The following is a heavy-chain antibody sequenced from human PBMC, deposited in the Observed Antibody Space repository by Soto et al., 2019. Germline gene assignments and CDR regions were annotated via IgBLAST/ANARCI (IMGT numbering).Heavy chain of an antibody. CDR1: GFTFSSYG. J-gene: IGHJ6*02. D-gene: IGHD5-12*01. Sequence: QVQLVESGGGVVQPGGSLRLSCAVSGFTFSSYGMHWVRQAPGKGLEWVALTWSDEGNQYYADSVKGRFSISRDNSKNMLYLQMNSLRDEDTAVYYCVRASGYNGYDYVYYYGMDVWGHGTTVTVSS. CDR3: VRASGYNGYDYVYYYGMDV. V-gene: IGHV3-33*01. CDR2: TWSDEGNQ.